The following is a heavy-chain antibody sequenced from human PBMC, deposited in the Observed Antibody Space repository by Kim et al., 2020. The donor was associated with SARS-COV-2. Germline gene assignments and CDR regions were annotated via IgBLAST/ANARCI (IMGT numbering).Heavy chain of an antibody. J-gene: IGHJ4*02. CDR3: ASRIGSRGYFDY. CDR2: ISSSSTI. Sequence: GGSLRLSCAASGFTFSSYSMNWVRQAPGKGLEWVSYISSSSTIYYADSVKGRFTISRDNAKNSLYLQMNILRDEDTAVYYCASRIGSRGYFDYWGQGTLVTVSS. CDR1: GFTFSSYS. D-gene: IGHD3-10*01. V-gene: IGHV3-48*02.